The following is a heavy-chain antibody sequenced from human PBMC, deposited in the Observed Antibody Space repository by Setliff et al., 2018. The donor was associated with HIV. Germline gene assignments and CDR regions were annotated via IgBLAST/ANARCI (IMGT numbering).Heavy chain of an antibody. Sequence: PSETLSLTCAVSGYSISSGYYWGWIRQPPGKGLEWIGSIYHSASTYYNPSLKGRVTISVDTSKKQFSLKLRSVTAADTAVYYCARYNYDFLTGYYPIDYWGQGTLVTVSS. J-gene: IGHJ4*02. V-gene: IGHV4-38-2*01. CDR1: GYSISSGYY. CDR2: IYHSAST. D-gene: IGHD3-9*01. CDR3: ARYNYDFLTGYYPIDY.